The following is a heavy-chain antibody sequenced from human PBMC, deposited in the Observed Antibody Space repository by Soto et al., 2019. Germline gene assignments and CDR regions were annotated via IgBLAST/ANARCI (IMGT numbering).Heavy chain of an antibody. CDR2: LIAMLGAP. CDR1: GGTFGSHG. J-gene: IGHJ4*02. D-gene: IGHD5-18*01. Sequence: SVKVSCKASGGTFGSHGIAWVRQAPGQGLEWMGGLIAMLGAPTYARKVQGRATITADESLTSSYLELRSLRSEDTAVYFCARGAMANFDYWGQGTVVTVSS. CDR3: ARGAMANFDY. V-gene: IGHV1-69*13.